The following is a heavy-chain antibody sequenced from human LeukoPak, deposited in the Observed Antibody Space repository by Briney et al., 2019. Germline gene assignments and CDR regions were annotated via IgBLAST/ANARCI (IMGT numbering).Heavy chain of an antibody. CDR3: AKIAPWGAVTTTDGFDY. Sequence: GGSLRLSCAASGFSFSNYAMSWVRQAPGKGLEWVSAISDSGGSTYYADSVKGRFTISRDNSKNTLYVQMNSLRAEDTAVYYCAKIAPWGAVTTTDGFDYWGQGTLVTVSP. J-gene: IGHJ4*02. V-gene: IGHV3-23*01. CDR1: GFSFSNYA. CDR2: ISDSGGST. D-gene: IGHD4-17*01.